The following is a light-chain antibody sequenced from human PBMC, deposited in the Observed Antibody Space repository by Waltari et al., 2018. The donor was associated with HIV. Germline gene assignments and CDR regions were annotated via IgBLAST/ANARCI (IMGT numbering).Light chain of an antibody. Sequence: HSALAQPASVSGTPGQSITISCSGSRDDIGIYNYVAWYQESPDKVPKVIIYDVTKRASGGSHRFSGSKSGNTASLIISGLQAEDEGHYYCASYRNNTCYVFGTGARVTVL. CDR2: DVT. J-gene: IGLJ1*01. CDR3: ASYRNNTCYV. CDR1: RDDIGIYNY. V-gene: IGLV2-14*01.